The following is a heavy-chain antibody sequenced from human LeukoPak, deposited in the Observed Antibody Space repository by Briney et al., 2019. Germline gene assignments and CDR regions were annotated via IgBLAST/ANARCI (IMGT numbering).Heavy chain of an antibody. J-gene: IGHJ1*01. Sequence: SETLSLTCTVSGGSLSSSSFYWGWIRQAPGKGLEWVASMYYSGTTYYNPSLKSRVTISADTSKKRFSLKLRSVTAADTAVYYCTRGSYDVLTGYSTLGEFWDQGTLVIVSS. V-gene: IGHV4-39*01. CDR2: MYYSGTT. CDR3: TRGSYDVLTGYSTLGEF. CDR1: GGSLSSSSFY. D-gene: IGHD3-9*01.